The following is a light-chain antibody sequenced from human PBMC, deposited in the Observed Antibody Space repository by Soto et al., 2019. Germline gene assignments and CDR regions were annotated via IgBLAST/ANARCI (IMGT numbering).Light chain of an antibody. V-gene: IGKV3-20*01. CDR2: GAS. CDR1: QSVKPF. J-gene: IGKJ1*01. CDR3: QQYGSSGT. Sequence: EIVMTHSRATLSVSPCERANLSFSASQSVKPFLVWYQQSPGQAPRLLIYGASNRATGIPDRFSGSGSGTDFTLTISRLEPEDFAVYYCQQYGSSGTFGQGTKV.